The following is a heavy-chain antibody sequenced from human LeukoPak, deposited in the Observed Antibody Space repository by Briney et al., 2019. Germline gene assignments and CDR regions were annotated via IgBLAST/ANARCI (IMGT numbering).Heavy chain of an antibody. CDR3: ARDGEGDTDY. Sequence: GGSLRLSCAASGFTVSSNYMSWVRQAPGKGLEWVSSISSSSSYIYCADSVKGRFTISRDNAKNSLYLQMNSLRAEDTAVYYCARDGEGDTDYWGQGTLVTVSS. V-gene: IGHV3-21*01. CDR2: ISSSSSYI. J-gene: IGHJ4*02. D-gene: IGHD3-10*01. CDR1: GFTVSSNY.